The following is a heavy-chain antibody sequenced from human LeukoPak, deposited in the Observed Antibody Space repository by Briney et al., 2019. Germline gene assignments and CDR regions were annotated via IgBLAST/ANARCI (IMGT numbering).Heavy chain of an antibody. V-gene: IGHV4-34*01. CDR1: GGSFSGYY. D-gene: IGHD3-3*01. Sequence: PSETLSLTCAVYGGSFSGYYWSWIRQPPGKGLEWIGEINHSGSTNYNPSLKSRVTISVDTSKNQFSLKLSSVTAADTAVYYCARVFGIGRWWFDPWGQGTLVTVSS. CDR2: INHSGST. CDR3: ARVFGIGRWWFDP. J-gene: IGHJ5*02.